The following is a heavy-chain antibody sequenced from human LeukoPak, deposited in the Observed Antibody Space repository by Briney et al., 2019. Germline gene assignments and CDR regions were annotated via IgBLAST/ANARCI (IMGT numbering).Heavy chain of an antibody. V-gene: IGHV4-31*03. CDR2: IYYSGST. CDR1: GGSISSGGYY. Sequence: SETLSLTCTVSGGSISSGGYYWSWIRQHPGKGLEWIGYIYYSGSTYYNPSLKSRVTISVDTSKNQFSLKLSSVTAADTAVYYCARRSRGYYYDSSGYYYDYWGQGTLVTVSS. J-gene: IGHJ4*02. D-gene: IGHD3-22*01. CDR3: ARRSRGYYYDSSGYYYDY.